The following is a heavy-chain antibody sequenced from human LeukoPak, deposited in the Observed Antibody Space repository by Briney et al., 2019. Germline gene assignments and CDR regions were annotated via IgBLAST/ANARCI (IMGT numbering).Heavy chain of an antibody. CDR1: GYTFTGYY. V-gene: IGHV1-2*02. D-gene: IGHD2-2*01. J-gene: IGHJ4*02. CDR2: INPNSGGT. CDR3: ARTFYCSSTSLYEYYFDY. Sequence: ASVKVSCKASGYTFTGYYMHWVRQAPGQGLEWMGWINPNSGGTNYAQKFQGRVTMTRDTSISTAYMELSRLRSDDTAVYYCARTFYCSSTSLYEYYFDYWGQGTLVTVSS.